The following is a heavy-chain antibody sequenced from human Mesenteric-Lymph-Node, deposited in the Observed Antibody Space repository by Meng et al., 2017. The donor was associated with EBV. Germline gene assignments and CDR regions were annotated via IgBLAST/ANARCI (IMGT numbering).Heavy chain of an antibody. D-gene: IGHD3-10*02. J-gene: IGHJ4*02. V-gene: IGHV2-5*02. CDR2: IYWDDDK. Sequence: QITLKESGPTPVNPTQTLTLTCSFSGFSLNTGGVGVGWIRQPPGKALEWLALIYWDDDKRYNPSLKTRLTITKDTSKNQVVLTMTNMDPVDTATYYCAHKDDVRDGAPFDSWGQGTLVTVSS. CDR3: AHKDDVRDGAPFDS. CDR1: GFSLNTGGVG.